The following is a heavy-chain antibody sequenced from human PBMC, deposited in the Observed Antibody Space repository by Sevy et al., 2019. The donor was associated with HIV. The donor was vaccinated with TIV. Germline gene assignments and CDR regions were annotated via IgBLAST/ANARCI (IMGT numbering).Heavy chain of an antibody. V-gene: IGHV4-39*01. J-gene: IGHJ4*02. D-gene: IGHD3-16*01. Sequence: SETLSLTCTVSGGSINSTIYYWGWIRQPPGKGLEWIGSIYYTWSTYYYNPSLKSRVSISVDTSKNQFSLKLNSVTAADTAVYYCAKGGGDYWGQGTLVTVSS. CDR3: AKGGGDY. CDR2: IYYTWSTY. CDR1: GGSINSTIYY.